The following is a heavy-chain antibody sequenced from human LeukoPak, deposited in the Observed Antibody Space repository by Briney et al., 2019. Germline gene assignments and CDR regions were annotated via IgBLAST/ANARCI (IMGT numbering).Heavy chain of an antibody. CDR1: GYSISSGYY. D-gene: IGHD5-18*01. CDR3: ARGMVDTAMEDDAFDI. CDR2: IYHTGST. V-gene: IGHV4-38-2*02. Sequence: SETLSLTCTVSGYSISSGYYWGWIRQPPGKGLEWIGTIYHTGSTYYNPSLKSRVTISVDTSKNQFSLKLSSVTAADTAVYYCARGMVDTAMEDDAFDIWGQGTMVTVSS. J-gene: IGHJ3*02.